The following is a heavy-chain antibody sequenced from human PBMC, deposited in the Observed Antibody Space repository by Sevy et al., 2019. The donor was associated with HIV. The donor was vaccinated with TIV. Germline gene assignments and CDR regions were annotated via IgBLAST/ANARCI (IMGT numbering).Heavy chain of an antibody. J-gene: IGHJ4*02. V-gene: IGHV1-46*01. Sequence: ASVKVSCKASGYTFSSYYIHWVRQAPGQALEWMGLINPGGGGTNYAQKFQGRVTLTRDMSTTTVYMELGSLGSEDTAVYYCARVHPCGGDCYYSDFWGQGTLVTVSS. CDR2: INPGGGGT. CDR3: ARVHPCGGDCYYSDF. D-gene: IGHD2-21*02. CDR1: GYTFSSYY.